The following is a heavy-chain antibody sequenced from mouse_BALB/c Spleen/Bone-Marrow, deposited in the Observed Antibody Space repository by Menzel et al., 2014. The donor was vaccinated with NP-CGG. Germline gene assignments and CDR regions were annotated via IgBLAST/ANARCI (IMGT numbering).Heavy chain of an antibody. V-gene: IGHV4-2*02. CDR2: INPGSSTI. D-gene: IGHD1-1*01. J-gene: IGHJ2*01. CDR1: GFDFSRYW. CDR3: ARLEYYVHFAY. Sequence: EVQVVESGGGLVQPGGSLILSCAASGFDFSRYWMSWARQDPGKGQEWIGEINPGSSTINYTPSLKDKFIISRDKAKXTLYLQINKVISEDTALYYCARLEYYVHFAYWRQSTTLTVSS.